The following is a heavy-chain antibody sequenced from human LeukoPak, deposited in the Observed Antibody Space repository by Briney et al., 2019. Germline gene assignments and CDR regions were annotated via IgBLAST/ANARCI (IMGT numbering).Heavy chain of an antibody. J-gene: IGHJ4*02. CDR2: IYYSGST. CDR1: GGSISSYY. D-gene: IGHD4-11*01. CDR3: ARAPLLYSNYDY. V-gene: IGHV4-59*12. Sequence: SETLSLTCTVSGGSISSYYWSWIRQPPGKGLEWIGYIYYSGSTNYNPSLKSRVTISVDTSKNQFSLKLSSVTAADTAVYYCARAPLLYSNYDYWGQGTLVTVSS.